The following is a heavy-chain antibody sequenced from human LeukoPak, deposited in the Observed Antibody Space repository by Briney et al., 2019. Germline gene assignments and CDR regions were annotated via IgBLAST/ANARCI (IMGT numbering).Heavy chain of an antibody. CDR2: ISGSGATT. CDR1: GSTFSSYA. CDR3: ATGEYSGYVGFDY. D-gene: IGHD5-12*01. V-gene: IGHV3-23*01. J-gene: IGHJ4*02. Sequence: PGGSLRLSCADSGSTFSSYAMSWVRQAPGKGLEWVSSISGSGATTHYADSVKGRFTISRHNSKNTLYLQMNSLRVEDTAVYYCATGEYSGYVGFDYWGQGTLVTVSS.